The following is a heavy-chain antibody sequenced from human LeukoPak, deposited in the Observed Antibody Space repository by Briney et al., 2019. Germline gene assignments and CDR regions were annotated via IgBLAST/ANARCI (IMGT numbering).Heavy chain of an antibody. D-gene: IGHD3-22*01. Sequence: GGSLRLSCAASGFTFSSYWMSWVRQAPGKGLEWVANIKQDGSEKYYVDSVKGRFTISRDNAKNSLYLQMNSLRAEDTAVYYCARVISSGYSIFDYWGQGTLVTVSS. CDR1: GFTFSSYW. CDR3: ARVISSGYSIFDY. V-gene: IGHV3-7*01. CDR2: IKQDGSEK. J-gene: IGHJ4*02.